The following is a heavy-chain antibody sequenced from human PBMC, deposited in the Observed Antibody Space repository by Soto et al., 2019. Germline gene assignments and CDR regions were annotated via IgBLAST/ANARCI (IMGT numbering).Heavy chain of an antibody. CDR3: ARANGIYDILTGYRGIDY. J-gene: IGHJ4*02. V-gene: IGHV4-31*03. CDR1: GGSISSGGYY. Sequence: QVQLQESGPGLVKPSQTLSLTCTVSGGSISSGGYYWSWIRQHPGKGLEWIGYIYYSGSTYYNPSPKSRVTISVDTSKNQFSLKLSSVTAADTAVYYCARANGIYDILTGYRGIDYWGQGTLVTVSS. D-gene: IGHD3-9*01. CDR2: IYYSGST.